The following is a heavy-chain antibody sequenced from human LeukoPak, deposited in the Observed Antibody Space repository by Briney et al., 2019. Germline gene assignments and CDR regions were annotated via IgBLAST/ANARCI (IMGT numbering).Heavy chain of an antibody. V-gene: IGHV3-7*01. CDR3: ASIIVLGELDY. J-gene: IGHJ4*02. Sequence: QTGGSLRLSCAASGVTFSTYWMSWVRQAPGKGLEWVANINRDGSEKYYVDSVKGRFTISRDNAKNSLYLQMDSLRAEDTAVYYCASIIVLGELDYWGQGTLVTVSA. CDR1: GVTFSTYW. CDR2: INRDGSEK. D-gene: IGHD2-8*01.